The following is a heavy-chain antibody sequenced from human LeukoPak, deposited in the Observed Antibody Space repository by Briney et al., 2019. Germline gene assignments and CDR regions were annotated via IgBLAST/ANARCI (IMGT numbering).Heavy chain of an antibody. J-gene: IGHJ4*02. CDR1: GGTFSSYA. D-gene: IGHD6-13*01. CDR2: IIPIFGTA. V-gene: IGHV1-69*05. Sequence: SVKVSCKASGGTFSSYAISWVRQAPGQGLEWMGGIIPIFGTANYAQKFQGRVTITTDESTSTAYMELSSLRSEDTAVYYCATGYSSSWEGGYYFDYWGQGTLVTVSS. CDR3: ATGYSSSWEGGYYFDY.